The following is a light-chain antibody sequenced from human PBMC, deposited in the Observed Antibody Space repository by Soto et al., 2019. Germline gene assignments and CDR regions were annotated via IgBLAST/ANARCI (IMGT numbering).Light chain of an antibody. CDR3: LQSYRTPLT. CDR2: GAS. Sequence: DIQMTQSPSSLSASVGDRVTITCRASQSINNYLSWYQQKPGKAPNLLIFGASTLQSGVPSRFSDSGSGTDFTLTMSSLQREDFATYYCLQSYRTPLTFGGGTKVEIK. CDR1: QSINNY. J-gene: IGKJ4*01. V-gene: IGKV1-39*01.